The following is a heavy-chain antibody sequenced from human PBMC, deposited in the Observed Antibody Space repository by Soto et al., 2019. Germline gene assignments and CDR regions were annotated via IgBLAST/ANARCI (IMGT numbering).Heavy chain of an antibody. V-gene: IGHV3-30*18. J-gene: IGHJ4*02. Sequence: GGSLRLSCAASGFTFSSYGMHWVRQAPGKGLEWVAVISYDGSNKYYADSVKGRFTISRDNSKNTLYLQMNSLRAEDTAVYYCAKGNLNQLLPLDYWGQGTLVTVSS. D-gene: IGHD2-2*01. CDR3: AKGNLNQLLPLDY. CDR2: ISYDGSNK. CDR1: GFTFSSYG.